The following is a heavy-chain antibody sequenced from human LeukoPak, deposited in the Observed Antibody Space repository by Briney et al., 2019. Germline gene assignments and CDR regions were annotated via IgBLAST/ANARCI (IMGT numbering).Heavy chain of an antibody. D-gene: IGHD5-18*01. V-gene: IGHV3-23*01. CDR2: ISGSGGST. J-gene: IGHJ4*02. Sequence: VGSLRLSCAASGFTFSSYAMSWVRQAPGKGLEWVSAISGSGGSTYYADSVKGRFTISRDNSKNTLYLQMNSLRAEDTAVYYCARVNGDTAMGYYFDYWGQGTLVTVSS. CDR1: GFTFSSYA. CDR3: ARVNGDTAMGYYFDY.